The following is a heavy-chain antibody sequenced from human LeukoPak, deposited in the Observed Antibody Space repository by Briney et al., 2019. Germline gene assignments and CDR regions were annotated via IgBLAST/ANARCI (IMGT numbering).Heavy chain of an antibody. J-gene: IGHJ3*02. D-gene: IGHD4-23*01. CDR2: IYYSGST. Sequence: SQTLSLTCTVSGGSISSGGYYWSWIRQPPGKGLEWIGYIYYSGSTYYNPSLKSRVTISVDTSKNQFSLKLSSVTAADTAVYYCAGLSVASDAFDIWGQGTMVTVSS. V-gene: IGHV4-30-4*01. CDR1: GGSISSGGYY. CDR3: AGLSVASDAFDI.